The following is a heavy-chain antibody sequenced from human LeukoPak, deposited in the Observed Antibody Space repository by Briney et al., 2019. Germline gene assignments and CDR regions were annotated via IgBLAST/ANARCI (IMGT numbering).Heavy chain of an antibody. CDR1: GGSISSYY. Sequence: SETLSLTCTVSGGSISSYYWSWIRQPPGKGLEWIGYIYYSGSTNYNPSLKSRVTISVDTSKNQFSLKLSSVTAADTAVYYCARENGCSGGSCYSDPGYYYGMDVWGQGTTVTVSS. J-gene: IGHJ6*02. D-gene: IGHD2-15*01. CDR2: IYYSGST. V-gene: IGHV4-59*01. CDR3: ARENGCSGGSCYSDPGYYYGMDV.